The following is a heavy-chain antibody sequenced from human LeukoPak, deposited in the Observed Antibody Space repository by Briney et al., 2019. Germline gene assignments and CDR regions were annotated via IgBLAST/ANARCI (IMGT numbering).Heavy chain of an antibody. V-gene: IGHV3-30*03. CDR3: ITFASAAIGY. Sequence: GGSLRLSCAASGFTFSSYGMHWVRQAPGKGLEWVAVISYDGSNKYYADSVKGRFTISRDNSKNTLYLQMNSLKTDDTGVYYCITFASAAIGYWGQGTLVTVSS. CDR2: ISYDGSNK. J-gene: IGHJ4*02. CDR1: GFTFSSYG. D-gene: IGHD2-2*02.